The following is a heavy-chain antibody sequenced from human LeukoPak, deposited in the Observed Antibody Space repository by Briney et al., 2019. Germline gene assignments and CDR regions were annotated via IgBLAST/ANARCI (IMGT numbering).Heavy chain of an antibody. J-gene: IGHJ4*02. CDR1: GYTFTGYY. CDR3: ARDRVREMATITDY. CDR2: INPSGGST. V-gene: IGHV1-46*01. Sequence: GASVKVSCKASGYTFTGYYLHWVRQAPGQGLEWMGIINPSGGSTSYAQKFQGRVTMTRDMSTSTVYMELSSLRSGDTAVYYCARDRVREMATITDYWGQGTLVTVSS. D-gene: IGHD5-24*01.